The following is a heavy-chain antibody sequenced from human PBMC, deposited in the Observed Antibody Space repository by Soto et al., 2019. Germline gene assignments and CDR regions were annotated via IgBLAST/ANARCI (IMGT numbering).Heavy chain of an antibody. CDR3: AKPYDSSGYYRLTYFDY. D-gene: IGHD3-22*01. Sequence: GGSLRLSCAASGFTFDDYAMHWVRQAPGKGLEWVSVISGSGGSTYYADSVKGRFTISRDNSKNTLYLQMNSLRAEDTAVYYCAKPYDSSGYYRLTYFDYWGQGTLVTVSS. CDR1: GFTFDDYA. CDR2: ISGSGGST. V-gene: IGHV3-23*01. J-gene: IGHJ4*02.